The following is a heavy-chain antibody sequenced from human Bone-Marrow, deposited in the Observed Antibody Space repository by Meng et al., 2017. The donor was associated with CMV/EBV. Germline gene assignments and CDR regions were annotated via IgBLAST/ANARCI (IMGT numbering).Heavy chain of an antibody. D-gene: IGHD3-10*01. J-gene: IGHJ5*02. V-gene: IGHV4-39*07. Sequence: SSSYYWVWIRQPPGKGLEWIGSIYYSGSTYYNPSLKSRVTISVDTSKNQFSLKLSSVTAADTAVYYCARGGVLLWFGELLSSWFDPWGQGTLVTVSS. CDR2: IYYSGST. CDR3: ARGGVLLWFGELLSSWFDP. CDR1: SSSYY.